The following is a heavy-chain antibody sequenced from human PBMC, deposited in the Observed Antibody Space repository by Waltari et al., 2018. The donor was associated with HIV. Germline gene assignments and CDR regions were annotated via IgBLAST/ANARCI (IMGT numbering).Heavy chain of an antibody. Sequence: EVQLVESGGGFVPPGGSLRLSCAASGFTLIRYWMPWARQAPGKGLEWVANIKRDGSEAYYVDSVKGRFTISRDNAKNSLYLQMNSLRAEDTAVYYCARQRGSGSGDYWGRGTLVTVSS. CDR1: GFTLIRYW. J-gene: IGHJ4*02. V-gene: IGHV3-7*01. CDR3: ARQRGSGSGDY. CDR2: IKRDGSEA. D-gene: IGHD1-26*01.